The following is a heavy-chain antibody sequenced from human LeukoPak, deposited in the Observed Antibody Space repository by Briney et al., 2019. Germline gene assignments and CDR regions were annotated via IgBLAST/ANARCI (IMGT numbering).Heavy chain of an antibody. Sequence: EASVKVSCKASGYIFTSNGISWVRQATGQGLEWMGWMNPNSGNTGYAQKFQGRVTLTRDTPTTTLYMDLHSLESADTAVYYCARDRGCTTSSCYRTGLRWFDPWGQGTLVIVSS. CDR1: GYIFTSNG. CDR2: MNPNSGNT. D-gene: IGHD2-2*01. J-gene: IGHJ5*02. V-gene: IGHV1-8*02. CDR3: ARDRGCTTSSCYRTGLRWFDP.